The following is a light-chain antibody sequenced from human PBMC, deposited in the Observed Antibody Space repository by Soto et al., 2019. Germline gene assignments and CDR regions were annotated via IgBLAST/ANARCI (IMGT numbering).Light chain of an antibody. CDR1: SSNIGSNT. Sequence: QSVLTQPPSASGTPGQRVTISCSGSSSNIGSNTVNWYQQLPGTAPKLLIYSNNQRPSGVPDRFSGSKSGTSASLAISGLQSEEEADYYCAAWDDSLNGYVFGTGTKATVL. CDR2: SNN. CDR3: AAWDDSLNGYV. V-gene: IGLV1-44*01. J-gene: IGLJ1*01.